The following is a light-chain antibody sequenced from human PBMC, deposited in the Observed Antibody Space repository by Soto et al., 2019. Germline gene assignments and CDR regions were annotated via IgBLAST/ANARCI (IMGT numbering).Light chain of an antibody. V-gene: IGKV3-20*01. CDR3: QQYGNSRA. J-gene: IGKJ1*01. CDR1: QSVSNNY. CDR2: GAS. Sequence: EILMTQSPATLSVSPGERATLSCRASQSVSNNYLAWYQQKPGQAPRLLIYGASSRATGIPDRFSGSGSGTDFTLTISRLEPEDCAVYYCQQYGNSRAFGQGTKVDIK.